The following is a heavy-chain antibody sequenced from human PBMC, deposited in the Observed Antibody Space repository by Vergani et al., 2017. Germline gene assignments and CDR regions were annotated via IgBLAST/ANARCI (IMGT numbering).Heavy chain of an antibody. Sequence: EVQLLESGGGLVQPGGSLRLSCAASGFTFSGSAMSWVRQAPGKGLEWVSAISGGGGSTYYADSVKGRFTISRDNSKNTLYLQMNSLRAEDTAVYFCAKGQSWGTFDYWGQGTLVTVSS. CDR2: ISGGGGST. D-gene: IGHD1/OR15-1a*01. V-gene: IGHV3-23*01. CDR1: GFTFSGSA. CDR3: AKGQSWGTFDY. J-gene: IGHJ4*02.